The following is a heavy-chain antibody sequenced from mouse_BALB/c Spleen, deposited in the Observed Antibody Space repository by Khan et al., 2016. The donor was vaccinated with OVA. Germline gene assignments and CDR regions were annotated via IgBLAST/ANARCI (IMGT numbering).Heavy chain of an antibody. V-gene: IGHV1-63*02. CDR3: SRRGAARVTWDYIDC. CDR1: GYTFTNYW. CDR2: TYPGGGYT. J-gene: IGHJ2*01. D-gene: IGHD3-1*01. Sequence: QVQLKQSGAELVRPGTSVKMSCKAAGYTFTNYWIGWVKQRPGHGLEWIGDTYPGGGYTNYNEKFKGKATLTADTSSSTAYMQLSGLTSEDSAIYYCSRRGAARVTWDYIDCWGQGTNLTVSS.